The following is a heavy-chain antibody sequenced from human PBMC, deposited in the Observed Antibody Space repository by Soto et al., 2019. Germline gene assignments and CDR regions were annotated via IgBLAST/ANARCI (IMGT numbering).Heavy chain of an antibody. CDR1: GFSFSHHY. CDR3: VREKEFWSGYRHDP. CDR2: IKQDGTEK. Sequence: EVQLAESGGGLVQPGGSLTLSCTASGFSFSHHYMSWVRQAPGEGLEWVANIKQDGTEKSYVDSVRGRFTISRDNDKKSVTLQMTRLTFEDTAGYYCVREKEFWSGYRHDPWGQGIQVTVSS. J-gene: IGHJ5*02. D-gene: IGHD3-3*01. V-gene: IGHV3-7*01.